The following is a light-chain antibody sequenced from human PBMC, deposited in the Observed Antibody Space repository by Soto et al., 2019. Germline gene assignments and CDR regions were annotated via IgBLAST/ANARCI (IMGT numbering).Light chain of an antibody. CDR3: QSYDSSLSGYVA. V-gene: IGLV1-40*01. J-gene: IGLJ2*01. Sequence: QAEVTQPPSVSWAPGQRVTISCTGSSSNIGAGYDVHWYQQLPGTAPKLLIFSNNNRPSGVPDRFSGSKSGTSASLAITGLQAEDEADYYCQSYDSSLSGYVAFGGGTKLTVL. CDR1: SSNIGAGYD. CDR2: SNN.